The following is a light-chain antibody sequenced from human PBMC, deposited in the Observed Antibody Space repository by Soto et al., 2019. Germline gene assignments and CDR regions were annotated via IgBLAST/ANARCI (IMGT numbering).Light chain of an antibody. Sequence: EIVLMQSPGTLSLSPGEGATLSCRASQSVNNNYLAWYQQKPGQAPTVLIFDTFRRATGVPDRFSGSGSGTDFTLTISRLEPEDFAVYYCQQYGYSPVMYTFGQGTKLEIK. V-gene: IGKV3-20*01. CDR1: QSVNNNY. CDR3: QQYGYSPVMYT. CDR2: DTF. J-gene: IGKJ2*01.